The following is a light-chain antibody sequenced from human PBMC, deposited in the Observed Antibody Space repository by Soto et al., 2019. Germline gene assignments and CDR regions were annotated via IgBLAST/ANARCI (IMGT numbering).Light chain of an antibody. CDR3: QQRNVWPPVT. Sequence: EIVLTQSPATLSLSPGERATLSCRASPSVTNFLAWYQQKPGQAPRLLIYGAFNRATGIPARFSGSGSGTDFILTISSLEPEDSAVYYCQQRNVWPPVTFGQGTRLEIK. CDR2: GAF. J-gene: IGKJ5*01. V-gene: IGKV3-11*01. CDR1: PSVTNF.